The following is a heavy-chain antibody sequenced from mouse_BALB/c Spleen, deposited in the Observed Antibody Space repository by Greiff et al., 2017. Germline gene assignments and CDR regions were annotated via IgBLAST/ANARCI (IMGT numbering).Heavy chain of an antibody. V-gene: IGHV2-3*01. CDR2: IWGDGST. CDR3: AKLFITTATAWFAY. D-gene: IGHD1-2*01. Sequence: VKLVESGPGLVAPSQSLSITCTVSGFSLTSYGVSWVRQPPGKGLEWLGVIWGDGSTNYHSALISRLSISKDNSKSQVFLKLNSLQTDDTATYYCAKLFITTATAWFAYWGQGTLVTVSA. CDR1: GFSLTSYG. J-gene: IGHJ3*01.